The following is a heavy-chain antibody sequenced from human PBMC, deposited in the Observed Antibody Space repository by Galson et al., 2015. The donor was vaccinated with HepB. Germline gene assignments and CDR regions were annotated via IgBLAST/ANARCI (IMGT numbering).Heavy chain of an antibody. Sequence: LRLSCAASGVTIPSYSMNWVRKAPGKGLEWRAYISAGSTTIYYSDSVEGRFTISRDNAKNILYLHMNSLRGEDTAVYYCARNPSSYDYYNMDVWGHGTTVTVSS. CDR2: ISAGSTTI. V-gene: IGHV3-48*01. CDR3: ARNPSSYDYYNMDV. J-gene: IGHJ6*02. CDR1: GVTIPSYS.